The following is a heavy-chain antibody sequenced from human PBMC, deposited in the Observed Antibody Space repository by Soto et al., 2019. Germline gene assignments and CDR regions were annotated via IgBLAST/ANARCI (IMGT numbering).Heavy chain of an antibody. Sequence: EVQLVESGGGLVQPGGSLRLSCAASGFTVSSNYMSWVRQAPGKGLEWVSVIYSGGSTYYADSVKGRFTISRDNSKNTLYLQMDSLRAEDTAVYYCARGQGGREDYVSYRGQGTLVTVSS. CDR1: GFTVSSNY. J-gene: IGHJ4*02. D-gene: IGHD4-17*01. V-gene: IGHV3-66*01. CDR2: IYSGGST. CDR3: ARGQGGREDYVSY.